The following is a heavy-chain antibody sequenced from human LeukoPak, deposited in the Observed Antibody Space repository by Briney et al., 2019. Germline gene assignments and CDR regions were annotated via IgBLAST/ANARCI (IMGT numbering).Heavy chain of an antibody. CDR1: GYKFLSHG. Sequence: ASVKVSCKTSGYKFLSHGISWVRQAPGQGLEWLGWIRADNGDTRFAQKFQGRFTMTTDTSTSTAHMALRSLRSDDTAVYYCARDWPTVIADFWGQGTLVTVSS. V-gene: IGHV1-18*04. CDR3: ARDWPTVIADF. J-gene: IGHJ1*01. CDR2: IRADNGDT. D-gene: IGHD4-11*01.